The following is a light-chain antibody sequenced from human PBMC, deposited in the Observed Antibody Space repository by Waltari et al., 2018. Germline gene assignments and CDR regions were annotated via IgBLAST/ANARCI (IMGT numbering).Light chain of an antibody. CDR2: GAS. J-gene: IGKJ1*01. Sequence: ETGMTQSPDTLSVSAGERATLSCRASQSVSSNLAWYQHKPGQAPRLLIYGASIRATGIPARFSGSGSGTEFTLTISSLQSEDFATYWCQTYNNYGTFGQGTKVEI. V-gene: IGKV3-15*01. CDR3: QTYNNYGT. CDR1: QSVSSN.